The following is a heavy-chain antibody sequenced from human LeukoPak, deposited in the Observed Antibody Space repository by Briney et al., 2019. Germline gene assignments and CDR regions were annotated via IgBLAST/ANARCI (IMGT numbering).Heavy chain of an antibody. Sequence: GGSLRLSCAASGIPFSSYVMSWVRQAPGKGLEWVSVIYSGGSTYYADSVKGRFTISRDNSKNTLYLQMNSLRAEDTAVYYCARDGAMVRGIIMTDWGQGTLVTVSS. D-gene: IGHD3-10*01. CDR1: GIPFSSYV. CDR3: ARDGAMVRGIIMTD. J-gene: IGHJ4*02. V-gene: IGHV3-53*01. CDR2: IYSGGST.